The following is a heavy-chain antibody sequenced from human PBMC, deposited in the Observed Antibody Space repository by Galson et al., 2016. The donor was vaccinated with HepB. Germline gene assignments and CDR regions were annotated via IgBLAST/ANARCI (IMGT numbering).Heavy chain of an antibody. Sequence: SETLSLTCTLSGGSISENYWNWIRQTPGGRLEWIGYIYYSRTTQFNLSLKSRLTMSLDTAKDQFSMKSTSVTAADTAVYYCARDFYNYGTGFRYNWFDPWGPGTLVTVSS. V-gene: IGHV4-59*01. CDR3: ARDFYNYGTGFRYNWFDP. J-gene: IGHJ5*02. D-gene: IGHD5-24*01. CDR2: IYYSRTT. CDR1: GGSISENY.